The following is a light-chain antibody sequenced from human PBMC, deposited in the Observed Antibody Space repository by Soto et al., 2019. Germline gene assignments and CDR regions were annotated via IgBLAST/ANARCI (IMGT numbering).Light chain of an antibody. CDR3: TSYTSSGTYV. CDR1: SSDVGGYNY. V-gene: IGLV2-14*01. CDR2: DVS. Sequence: QSALTQPASVSGSPGQSITISCTGTSSDVGGYNYVSWHQQHPGKAPKLTIYDVSSRPSGVSNRFSASKSGNTASLTISGLQAEDEADYYCTSYTSSGTYVFGTGT. J-gene: IGLJ1*01.